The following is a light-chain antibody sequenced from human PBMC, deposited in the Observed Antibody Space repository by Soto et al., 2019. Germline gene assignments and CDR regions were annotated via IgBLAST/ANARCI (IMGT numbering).Light chain of an antibody. J-gene: IGKJ1*01. CDR2: KAS. V-gene: IGKV1-5*03. Sequence: DIQMTQSPSTLSASVGDRVTITCRASQNIVGWLAWYQQKPGKAPKLLIYKASSLESGVPSRFSGSGSGTEFTLTISSLQPDDFATYYCQQYNSDWTFGQGTKVEIK. CDR3: QQYNSDWT. CDR1: QNIVGW.